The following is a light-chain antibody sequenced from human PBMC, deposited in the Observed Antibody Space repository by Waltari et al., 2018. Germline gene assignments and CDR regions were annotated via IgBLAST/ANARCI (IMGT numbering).Light chain of an antibody. Sequence: QAGLTQPPSVSKGLRQTATLTCTGNSNNVGNQGAAWLQQRQGHPPKLLSDRDNARPSGISERFSASRSGNTASLTITGLQPEDEADDYCSAWDYNLDAYVFGTGTKVTVL. V-gene: IGLV10-54*04. CDR2: RDN. J-gene: IGLJ1*01. CDR1: SNNVGNQG. CDR3: SAWDYNLDAYV.